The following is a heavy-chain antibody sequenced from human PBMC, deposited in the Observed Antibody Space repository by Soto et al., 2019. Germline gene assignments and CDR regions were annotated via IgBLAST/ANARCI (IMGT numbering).Heavy chain of an antibody. CDR2: INSDGNST. CDR3: ARARNHFDY. D-gene: IGHD1-1*01. Sequence: EVQLVESGGGLVQPGGPLRLSCAASGFTFSPFWMHWVRQVPGKGPVWVSRINSDGNSTSYADSVKSRFTISRDNAKDTRYLQMNSLRAEDTAVYYCARARNHFDYWGQGTMVTVSS. V-gene: IGHV3-74*01. CDR1: GFTFSPFW. J-gene: IGHJ4*02.